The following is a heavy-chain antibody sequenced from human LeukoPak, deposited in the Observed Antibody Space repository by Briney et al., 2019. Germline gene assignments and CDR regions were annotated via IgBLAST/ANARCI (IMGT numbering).Heavy chain of an antibody. CDR1: GFTFSSYD. V-gene: IGHV3-30*18. J-gene: IGHJ4*02. CDR3: AKDRGSGSYYGGDY. CDR2: ISYDGSNK. Sequence: GGSLTLPCTASGFTFSSYDKHWVRQATDKGLEGVAVISYDGSNKYYADSVKSRFTISRDKSKNPLYLQMNSLRAEDTAVYYCAKDRGSGSYYGGDYWGQGTLVTVSS. D-gene: IGHD3-10*01.